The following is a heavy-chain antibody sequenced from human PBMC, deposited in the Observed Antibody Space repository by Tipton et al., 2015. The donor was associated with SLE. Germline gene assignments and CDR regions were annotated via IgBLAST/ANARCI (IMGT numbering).Heavy chain of an antibody. CDR1: GGSISSHSSF. Sequence: TLSLTCTVSGGSISSHSSFWGWVRQPPGKGLEWIGYIYHSGSTYYNPSLKSRVTISVDRSKNQFSLKLSSVTAADTAVYYCARGYGSGSYDYYYGMDVWGQGTTVTVSS. CDR2: IYHSGST. J-gene: IGHJ6*02. D-gene: IGHD3-10*01. V-gene: IGHV4-30-2*01. CDR3: ARGYGSGSYDYYYGMDV.